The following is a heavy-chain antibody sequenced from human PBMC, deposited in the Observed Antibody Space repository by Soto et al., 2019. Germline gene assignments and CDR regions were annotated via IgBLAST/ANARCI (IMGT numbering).Heavy chain of an antibody. D-gene: IGHD3-10*01. CDR2: INAGNGNT. V-gene: IGHV1-3*01. CDR3: ARDGGTIIINWFDP. CDR1: GYTFTSYA. Sequence: ASVKVSCKASGYTFTSYAMHWVRQAPGQRLEWMGWINAGNGNTKYSQKFQGRVTITRDTSASTAYMELSSLRSEDTAVYYCARDGGTIIINWFDPCRQGHLVTVSS. J-gene: IGHJ5*02.